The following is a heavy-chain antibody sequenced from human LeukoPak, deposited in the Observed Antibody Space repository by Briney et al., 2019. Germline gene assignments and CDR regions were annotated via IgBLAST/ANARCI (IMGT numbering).Heavy chain of an antibody. D-gene: IGHD3-10*01. CDR2: IYHNGTT. V-gene: IGHV4-4*02. Sequence: SVTLSLTCAVSGDSVSSGNWWNWVRQPPGKGLEWIGEIYHNGTTNYNPSLKSRVTISLDKSKNQFSLKLTSVTAADSAVYHCASAPILRGDGGEHYYYGMDVWGQGTTVTVSS. CDR3: ASAPILRGDGGEHYYYGMDV. J-gene: IGHJ6*02. CDR1: GDSVSSGNW.